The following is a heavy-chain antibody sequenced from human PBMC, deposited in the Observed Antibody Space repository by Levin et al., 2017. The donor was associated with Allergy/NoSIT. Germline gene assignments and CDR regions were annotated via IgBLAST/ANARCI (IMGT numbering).Heavy chain of an antibody. Sequence: GSGPTLVKPTQTLTLTCTLSGFSLSDSGMSVNWFRQPPGKALEWLARIDWEGDKYYSTSLRTRLTISQGTSTNQVVLRMTNMDPVDTGTYYCTRIVSETSGFNYFDYWGQGTPVTVSS. J-gene: IGHJ4*02. CDR3: TRIVSETSGFNYFDY. V-gene: IGHV2-70*11. CDR2: IDWEGDK. D-gene: IGHD6-19*01. CDR1: GFSLSDSGMS.